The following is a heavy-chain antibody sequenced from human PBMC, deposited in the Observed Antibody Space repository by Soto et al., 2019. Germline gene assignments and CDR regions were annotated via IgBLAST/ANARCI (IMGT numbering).Heavy chain of an antibody. V-gene: IGHV4-59*01. CDR3: ASLPARQYYHGLDV. J-gene: IGHJ6*02. Sequence: SETLSLTCTVSGDSISYYYLNWIRQPPGKGLEWIAHIYYSGITSYNPSLKSRVTISVDTSKNQISLKLGSVTAADTAVYYCASLPARQYYHGLDVWGQGTTVTISS. CDR1: GDSISYYY. D-gene: IGHD2-2*01. CDR2: IYYSGIT.